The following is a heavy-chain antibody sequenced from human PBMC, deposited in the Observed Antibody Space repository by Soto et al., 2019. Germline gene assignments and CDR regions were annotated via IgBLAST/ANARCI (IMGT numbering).Heavy chain of an antibody. Sequence: PSETLSLTCAVSGGSISSGGYSWSWIRQPPGKGLEWIGYIYHSGSTYYNPSLKSRVTISVDRSKNQFSLKLSSVTAADTAVYYCARGGYCSSTSCSRNWFDPWGQGTLVTVSS. J-gene: IGHJ5*02. CDR3: ARGGYCSSTSCSRNWFDP. CDR1: GGSISSGGYS. V-gene: IGHV4-30-2*01. CDR2: IYHSGST. D-gene: IGHD2-2*01.